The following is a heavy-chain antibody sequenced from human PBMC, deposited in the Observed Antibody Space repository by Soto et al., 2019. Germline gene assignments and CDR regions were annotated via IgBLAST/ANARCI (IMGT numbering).Heavy chain of an antibody. CDR3: VSLGSVTGSKDY. J-gene: IGHJ4*02. V-gene: IGHV3-72*01. D-gene: IGHD1-20*01. Sequence: EVQLVESGGGLVQPGGSLRLSCAVSGLTFSDHYMGWVRQAPGKGLDWVGRIRDKVHSYTTQYAASVKGRFTISRDDSRNSLYLQMNSLKKEDTAVFYCVSLGSVTGSKDYWGRGTLVTVSS. CDR2: IRDKVHSYTT. CDR1: GLTFSDHY.